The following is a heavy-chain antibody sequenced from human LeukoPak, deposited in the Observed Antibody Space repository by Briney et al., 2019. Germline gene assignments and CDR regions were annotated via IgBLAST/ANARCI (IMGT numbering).Heavy chain of an antibody. CDR1: GFXFSNYA. Sequence: GGSLRLSCAASGFXFSNYAISWVRQAPGKGLEWVSAISGSGGYTYYADSVKGRFSISRDNSKNTLSLQMNSLRADDTAVYYCAKEWSGRYFDSWGQGTLVTVSS. CDR2: ISGSGGYT. D-gene: IGHD2-15*01. V-gene: IGHV3-23*01. CDR3: AKEWSGRYFDS. J-gene: IGHJ4*02.